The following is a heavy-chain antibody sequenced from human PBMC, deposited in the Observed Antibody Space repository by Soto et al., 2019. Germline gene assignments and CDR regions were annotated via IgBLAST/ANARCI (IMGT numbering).Heavy chain of an antibody. Sequence: SETLSLTCAVYSGSFSGYYWSWIRQPPGKGLEWIGEINHSGSTNYNPSLKSRVTISVDTSKNQFSLKLSSVTAADTAVYYCARGVCLVGGGSCYSGVKNEKYYMDVWGKGTTVTVSS. V-gene: IGHV4-34*01. CDR1: SGSFSGYY. CDR2: INHSGST. CDR3: ARGVCLVGGGSCYSGVKNEKYYMDV. J-gene: IGHJ6*03. D-gene: IGHD2-15*01.